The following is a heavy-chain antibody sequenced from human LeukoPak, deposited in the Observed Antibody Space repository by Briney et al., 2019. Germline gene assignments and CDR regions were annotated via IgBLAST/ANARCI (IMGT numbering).Heavy chain of an antibody. Sequence: ASVNVSCKASGYTFTSYGISLVRQAPGQGLEWMGWISAYNGNTNYAQKLQGRVTMATDTSTSTAYMELRSLRSDDTAVYYCARDYYDSSGYPSDHWGQGTLVTVSS. CDR1: GYTFTSYG. J-gene: IGHJ4*02. D-gene: IGHD3-22*01. V-gene: IGHV1-18*01. CDR2: ISAYNGNT. CDR3: ARDYYDSSGYPSDH.